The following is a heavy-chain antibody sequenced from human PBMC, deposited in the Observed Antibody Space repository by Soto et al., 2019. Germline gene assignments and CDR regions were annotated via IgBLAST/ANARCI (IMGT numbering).Heavy chain of an antibody. CDR2: ISYDGSNK. CDR1: GFTFSTYG. Sequence: QVQLVESGGGVVQSGRSLRLSCAASGFTFSTYGMHWVRQAPGKGLEWVAVISYDGSNKYYADSVKGRFTISRDNSKNTLYLQMNSLRAEDTAVYYCAKKVSGDFTQGHDYWGQGTLVTVSS. J-gene: IGHJ4*02. CDR3: AKKVSGDFTQGHDY. D-gene: IGHD6-25*01. V-gene: IGHV3-30*18.